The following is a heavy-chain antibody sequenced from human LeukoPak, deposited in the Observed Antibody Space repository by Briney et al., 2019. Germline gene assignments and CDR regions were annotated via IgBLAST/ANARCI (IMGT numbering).Heavy chain of an antibody. CDR2: INPSGGST. CDR1: GYTFTSYY. D-gene: IGHD3-22*01. CDR3: ARDIYYDRAVFGY. J-gene: IGHJ4*02. V-gene: IGHV1-46*01. Sequence: GASVKVSCKASGYTFTSYYMHWVRQAPGQGLEWMGRINPSGGSTSYAQKFQGRVTMTRDTSTSTVYMELSSQRSEDTAVCYCARDIYYDRAVFGYWGQGILVTVSS.